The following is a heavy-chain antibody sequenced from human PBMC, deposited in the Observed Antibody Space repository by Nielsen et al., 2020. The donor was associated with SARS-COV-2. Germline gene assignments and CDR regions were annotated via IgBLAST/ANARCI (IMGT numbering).Heavy chain of an antibody. CDR2: IYYSGST. V-gene: IGHV4-59*01. J-gene: IGHJ4*02. D-gene: IGHD6-19*01. CDR1: GGSISSYY. Sequence: SETLSLTCTVSGGSISSYYWSWIRQPPGKGLEWIGYIYYSGSTNYNPSLKSRVTISVDTSKNQFSLKLSSVTAADTAVYYCARVAEQWLAYFDYWGQGTLVTVSS. CDR3: ARVAEQWLAYFDY.